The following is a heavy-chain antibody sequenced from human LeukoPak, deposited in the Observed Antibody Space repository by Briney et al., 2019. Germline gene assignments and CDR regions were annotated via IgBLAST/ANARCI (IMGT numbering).Heavy chain of an antibody. D-gene: IGHD5-18*01. CDR1: GFTFSSYS. CDR3: ARDLSGITGYTYGRGIDY. V-gene: IGHV3-21*01. J-gene: IGHJ4*02. Sequence: GGSLRLSCAASGFTFSSYSMNWVRQAPGKGLEWVSFISSSSSYIYYVDSVKGRFIISRDNAKNSLYLQMNSLRAEDTAVYYCARDLSGITGYTYGRGIDYWGQGTLVTVSS. CDR2: ISSSSSYI.